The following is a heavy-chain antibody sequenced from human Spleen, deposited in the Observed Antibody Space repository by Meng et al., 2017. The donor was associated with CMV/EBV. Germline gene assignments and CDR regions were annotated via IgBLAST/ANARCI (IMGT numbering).Heavy chain of an antibody. J-gene: IGHJ6*02. V-gene: IGHV1-2*02. Sequence: GESLKISCKASGYRFTDYYMHWVRQAPGQGLEWMGWLNPNTGVTIYAQKFQGRVTVTRDTSISTVYMELRRLRSDDTAVYYCARGGSGYYYYDMDAWGQGTTVTVSS. CDR2: LNPNTGVT. D-gene: IGHD3-16*01. CDR3: ARGGSGYYYYDMDA. CDR1: GYRFTDYY.